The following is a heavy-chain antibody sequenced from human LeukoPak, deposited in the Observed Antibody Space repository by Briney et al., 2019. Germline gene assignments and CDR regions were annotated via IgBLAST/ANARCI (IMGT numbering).Heavy chain of an antibody. D-gene: IGHD3-16*01. CDR3: AKAKFGPMSGMDV. Sequence: GGSLRLSCAASGFTVSSNYMSWVRQAPGKGLEWVSTISESAGSIYYADSVKGRSTISRDNSKYTLSLQMNSLRAEDTAVYYCAKAKFGPMSGMDVWGQGTTVTVSS. V-gene: IGHV3-23*01. CDR2: ISESAGSI. J-gene: IGHJ6*02. CDR1: GFTVSSNY.